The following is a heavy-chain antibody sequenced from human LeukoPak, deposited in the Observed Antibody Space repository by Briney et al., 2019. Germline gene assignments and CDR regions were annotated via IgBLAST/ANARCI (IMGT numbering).Heavy chain of an antibody. CDR2: IKHDGSGK. CDR3: ARGDFDF. Sequence: GGSLRLSCAASGFTFSSYAMSWVRQAPGKGLEWVASIKHDGSGKYYVDSVKGRFTISRDNAENSLSLQMNSLRAEDTALYYCARGDFDFWGQGILVTVSS. V-gene: IGHV3-7*03. J-gene: IGHJ4*02. CDR1: GFTFSSYA.